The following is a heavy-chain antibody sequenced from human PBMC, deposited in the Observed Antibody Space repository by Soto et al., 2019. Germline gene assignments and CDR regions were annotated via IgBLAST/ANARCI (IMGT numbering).Heavy chain of an antibody. CDR3: PRFPGDFLAGFDK. CDR1: VFTFSNHA. Sequence: EVHLLESGGGLAQPGGSLRLSCVDSVFTFSNHAMGWVRRAPGKGLEWVSTSSARDGTTYDADSVEGRFVISRDNSKNTLLLQMNILRFEDTTVYFCPRFPGDFLAGFDKWGQGTLVTVSS. V-gene: IGHV3-23*01. CDR2: SSARDGTT. J-gene: IGHJ4*02. D-gene: IGHD2-21*01.